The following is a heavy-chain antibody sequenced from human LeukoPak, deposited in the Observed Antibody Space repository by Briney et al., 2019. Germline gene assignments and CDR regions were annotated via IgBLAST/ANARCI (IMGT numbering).Heavy chain of an antibody. D-gene: IGHD4-17*01. CDR1: GFTFSSYS. Sequence: GGSLRLSCVASGFTFSSYSMNWVRQAPGKGLEWVSYISSSSSTICYADSVKGRFTISRDNSENTVYLQMDSLRAEDTAVYNCARDLFTVTTPLGVWGQGTLVTVSS. J-gene: IGHJ4*02. CDR3: ARDLFTVTTPLGV. V-gene: IGHV3-48*01. CDR2: ISSSSSTI.